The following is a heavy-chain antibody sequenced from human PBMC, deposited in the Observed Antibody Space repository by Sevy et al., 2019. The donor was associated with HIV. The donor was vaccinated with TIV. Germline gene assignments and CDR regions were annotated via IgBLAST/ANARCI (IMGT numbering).Heavy chain of an antibody. CDR3: ARVRYDSALYYFDY. Sequence: GGSLRLSCTASGFSFSTYSMNWVRQAPGKGLEWVSSITSSRRYMYYADSVKGRFTISRDNAKNSLYLQMNSLRVEDTAVYYCARVRYDSALYYFDYWGQGTLVTVSS. CDR2: ITSSRRYM. J-gene: IGHJ4*02. V-gene: IGHV3-21*01. D-gene: IGHD6-19*01. CDR1: GFSFSTYS.